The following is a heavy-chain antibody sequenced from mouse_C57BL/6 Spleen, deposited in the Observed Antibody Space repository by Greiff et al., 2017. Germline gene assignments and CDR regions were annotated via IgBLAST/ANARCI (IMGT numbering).Heavy chain of an antibody. J-gene: IGHJ1*03. Sequence: VQRVESGAELVRPGASVKLSCKASGYTFTDYYINWVKQRPGQGLEWIARIYPGSGNTYYNEKFKGKATLTAEKSSSTAYMQLSSLTSEDSAVYFCATHYGSSYDWYFDVWGTGTTVTVSS. CDR3: ATHYGSSYDWYFDV. CDR1: GYTFTDYY. V-gene: IGHV1-76*01. D-gene: IGHD1-1*01. CDR2: IYPGSGNT.